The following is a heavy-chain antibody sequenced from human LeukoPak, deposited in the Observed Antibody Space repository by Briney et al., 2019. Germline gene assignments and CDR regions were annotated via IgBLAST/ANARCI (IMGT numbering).Heavy chain of an antibody. CDR1: GFIFRSYA. Sequence: PGGSLSSSCAAPGFIFRSYALTWARKIQGRGLEWVSSISGLGDRTYYADSVKGRFTISRDNSKNTLYLQMNSLRVEDTAVYYCAKWREGGVDYFEYWGQGTLVTVSS. CDR2: ISGLGDRT. J-gene: IGHJ4*02. V-gene: IGHV3-23*01. CDR3: AKWREGGVDYFEY. D-gene: IGHD1-26*01.